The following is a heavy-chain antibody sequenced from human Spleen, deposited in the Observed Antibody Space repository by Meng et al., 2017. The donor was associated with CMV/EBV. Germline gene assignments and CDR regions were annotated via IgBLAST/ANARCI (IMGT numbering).Heavy chain of an antibody. Sequence: SETLSLTCTVSGGSISSGGYYWSWIRQHPGKGLECIGYIYYSGSTYYNPSLKSRVTKSVDTSKNQFSLKLSSVTAADTAVYYCARVKRGYSAFDYWGQGTLVTVSS. D-gene: IGHD5-12*01. J-gene: IGHJ4*02. CDR3: ARVKRGYSAFDY. CDR2: IYYSGST. V-gene: IGHV4-31*03. CDR1: GGSISSGGYY.